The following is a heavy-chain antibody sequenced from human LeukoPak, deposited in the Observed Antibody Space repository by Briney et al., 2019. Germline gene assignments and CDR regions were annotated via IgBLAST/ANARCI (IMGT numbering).Heavy chain of an antibody. CDR2: ISYDGSNK. D-gene: IGHD1-1*01. V-gene: IGHV3-30*18. CDR3: AKARTGSFDY. CDR1: GFTFSSYG. J-gene: IGHJ4*02. Sequence: GRSLRLSCAASGFTFSSYGMHWVRQAPGKGLEWVAVISYDGSNKYYADSVKGRFTISRDNSKNTLYLQMNSLRAEDTAVYYCAKARTGSFDYWGQGTLVTVSS.